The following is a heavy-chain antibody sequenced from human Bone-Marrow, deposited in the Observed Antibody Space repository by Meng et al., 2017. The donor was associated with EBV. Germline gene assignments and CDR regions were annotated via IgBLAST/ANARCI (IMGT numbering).Heavy chain of an antibody. Sequence: VQSGADVKKPGASVKVFCKASGYTISNYGIAWVRQDPGQGLEWMGWISGYDGNTNYEQKFQGRVTMTTDTSTSTAYMDLRSLRSDDTAVYYCARSGRFCGGDCYADYWGQGTLVTVSS. CDR3: ARSGRFCGGDCYADY. J-gene: IGHJ4*02. CDR2: ISGYDGNT. D-gene: IGHD2-21*01. CDR1: GYTISNYG. V-gene: IGHV1-18*01.